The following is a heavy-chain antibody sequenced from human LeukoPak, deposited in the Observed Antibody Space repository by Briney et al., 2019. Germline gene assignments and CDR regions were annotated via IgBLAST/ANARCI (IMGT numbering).Heavy chain of an antibody. CDR3: ARDGGRLRAFDFDI. V-gene: IGHV3-74*01. D-gene: IGHD3-9*01. CDR1: GFTFSSYW. Sequence: GGSLRLSCAASGFTFSSYWMHWVRQTPGKGLVWVSRINNDGSLTNYADSVKGRFTISRDNAKNSLFLQMNSLRDEDTAVYYCARDGGRLRAFDFDIRGQGTVVTVSS. CDR2: INNDGSLT. J-gene: IGHJ3*02.